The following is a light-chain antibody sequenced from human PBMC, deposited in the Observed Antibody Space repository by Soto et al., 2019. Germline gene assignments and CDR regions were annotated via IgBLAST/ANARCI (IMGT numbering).Light chain of an antibody. Sequence: QMTQSPSTLSAYVGDRVTITCRASHSIESWLAWYQQRPGQAPKLLISDATNLRSGVPPRFSGSASGTQFTLTISSLQPDDVGTYYCQQYTSVWWTFGQGTRVEVK. CDR1: HSIESW. CDR3: QQYTSVWWT. V-gene: IGKV1-5*01. J-gene: IGKJ1*01. CDR2: DAT.